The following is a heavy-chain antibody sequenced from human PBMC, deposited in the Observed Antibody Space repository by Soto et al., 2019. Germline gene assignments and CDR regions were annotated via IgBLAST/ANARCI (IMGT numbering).Heavy chain of an antibody. V-gene: IGHV4-4*02. J-gene: IGHJ4*02. CDR3: VSSSWYSLDY. CDR1: GGSITSDDNW. Sequence: QVQLQESGPGLVKPSGTLSLTCAVSGGSITSDDNWWSWVRQPPGKGLEWIGAIYHSGSTNYNPSLNSRVTISVDKSKNQFSLKLTSVTAADTAVYYCVSSSWYSLDYWGQGTRVTVSS. CDR2: IYHSGST. D-gene: IGHD6-13*01.